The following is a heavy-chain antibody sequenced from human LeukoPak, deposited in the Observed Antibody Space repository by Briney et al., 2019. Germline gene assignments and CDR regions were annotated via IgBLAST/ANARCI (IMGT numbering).Heavy chain of an antibody. V-gene: IGHV3-11*01. CDR2: INSSGSTI. CDR1: GFTFSDYY. J-gene: IGHJ4*02. D-gene: IGHD3-9*01. CDR3: ARGSYDILTGYYITPFDY. Sequence: GGSLRLSCAASGFTFSDYYMSWIRQAPGKGLEWVSYINSSGSTIYYADSVKGRFTISRDNAKNSLYLQMNSLRAEDTAVYYCARGSYDILTGYYITPFDYWGQGTLVTVSS.